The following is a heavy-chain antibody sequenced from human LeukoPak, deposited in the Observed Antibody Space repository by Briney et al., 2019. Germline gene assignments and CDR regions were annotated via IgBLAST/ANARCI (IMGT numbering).Heavy chain of an antibody. J-gene: IGHJ5*02. CDR1: GYSISSGYF. CDR2: IYHSGST. V-gene: IGHV4-38-2*02. Sequence: SETLSLTCSVSGYSISSGYFWGWIRQPPGKGLEWIGSIYHSGSTYYNPSLKSRVTISVDTSKNQFSLKLSSVTAADTAVYYCARHHRTRTRFDPWGQGTLVTVSS. CDR3: ARHHRTRTRFDP.